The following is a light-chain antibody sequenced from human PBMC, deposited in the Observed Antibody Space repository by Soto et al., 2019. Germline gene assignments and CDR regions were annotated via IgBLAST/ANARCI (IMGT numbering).Light chain of an antibody. J-gene: IGKJ1*01. CDR2: SAS. V-gene: IGKV1-12*01. Sequence: DIQMTQPPSFVSASIGDRFTITCRASQDIGVRLAWFHQKPGKAPKYLIQSASSLQSGVPSTFSGSGSGTDFTLTINSLHPEDFATYYCLQVYNFPRTFGQGTKADIK. CDR3: LQVYNFPRT. CDR1: QDIGVR.